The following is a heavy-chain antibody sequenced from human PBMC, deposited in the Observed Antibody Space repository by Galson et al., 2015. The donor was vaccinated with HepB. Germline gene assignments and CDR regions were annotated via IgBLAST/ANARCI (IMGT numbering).Heavy chain of an antibody. D-gene: IGHD6-13*01. J-gene: IGHJ6*02. Sequence: SLRLSCAASGFTFSSYAMHWVRQAPGKGLEGVAVISYDGSNKYYADSVKGRFTISRDNSKNTLYLQMNSLRAEDTAVYYCARDAAYSSSWYPVGYYYYGMDVWGQGTTVTVSS. CDR2: ISYDGSNK. CDR3: ARDAAYSSSWYPVGYYYYGMDV. V-gene: IGHV3-30-3*01. CDR1: GFTFSSYA.